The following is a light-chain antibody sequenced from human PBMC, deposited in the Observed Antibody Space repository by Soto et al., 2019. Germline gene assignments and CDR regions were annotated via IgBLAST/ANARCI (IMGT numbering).Light chain of an antibody. V-gene: IGLV1-44*01. CDR2: SNN. Sequence: QSVLTQPPSASGTPGQRVTISCSGSSSNIGSNTANWYQQLPGTAPKLLIYSNNQRPSGVPDRFSGSKSGTSASLAISGLQSEDEAAYYCAAWDDSLNGLVVFGGGTNLTVL. J-gene: IGLJ2*01. CDR3: AAWDDSLNGLVV. CDR1: SSNIGSNT.